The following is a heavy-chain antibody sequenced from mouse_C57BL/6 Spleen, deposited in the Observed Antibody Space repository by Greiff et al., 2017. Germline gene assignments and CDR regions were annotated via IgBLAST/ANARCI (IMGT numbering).Heavy chain of an antibody. CDR1: GFTFSDYG. V-gene: IGHV5-17*01. D-gene: IGHD4-1*01. CDR2: ISSGSSTI. CDR3: ARDWDPYYYAMDY. J-gene: IGHJ4*01. Sequence: EVQRVESGGGLVKPGGSLKLSCAASGFTFSDYGMHWVRQAPEKGLEWVAYISSGSSTIYYADTVKGRFTISRDNAKNTLFLQMTSLRSEDTAMYYCARDWDPYYYAMDYWGQGTSVTVSS.